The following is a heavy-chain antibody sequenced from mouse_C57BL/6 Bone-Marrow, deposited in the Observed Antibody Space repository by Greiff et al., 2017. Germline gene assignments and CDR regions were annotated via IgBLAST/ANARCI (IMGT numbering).Heavy chain of an antibody. D-gene: IGHD1-1*02. V-gene: IGHV1-63*01. J-gene: IGHJ2*01. CDR3: SLFSGGSWDY. CDR2: ICPGGGST. CDR1: GYTFTNYG. Sequence: QVQLQQSGAELVRPGTSVKMSCKASGYTFTNYGIGWAKQRPGHGLEWIGDICPGGGSTNYNEKFKGQATLTADKSSSTAYKQFSSLTSEDSEIYYCSLFSGGSWDYWGQGTTLTVSS.